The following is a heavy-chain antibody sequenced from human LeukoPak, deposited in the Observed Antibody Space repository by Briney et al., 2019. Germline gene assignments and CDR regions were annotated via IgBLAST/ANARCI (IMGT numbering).Heavy chain of an antibody. CDR2: INRSGST. J-gene: IGHJ5*02. CDR3: ARAMVRGVPNWFDP. D-gene: IGHD3-10*01. Sequence: SETLSLTCAVYGGSFSGYYWSWIRQPPGKGLEWIGEINRSGSTNYNPSLKSRVTISVDTSKNHFSLKLSSVTAADTAVYYCARAMVRGVPNWFDPWGQGTLVTVSS. V-gene: IGHV4-34*01. CDR1: GGSFSGYY.